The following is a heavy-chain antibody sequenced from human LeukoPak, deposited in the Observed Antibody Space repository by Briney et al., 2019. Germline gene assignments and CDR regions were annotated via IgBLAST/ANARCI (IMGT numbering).Heavy chain of an antibody. D-gene: IGHD1-26*01. V-gene: IGHV3-23*01. Sequence: PGGSLRLSCAASGFTFSSYAMSWVRQAPGKGLEWVSAISGSGGSTYYADSVKGRFTISRDNSKNTLYLQMNSLRAEDTAVYYCARDPYGGNHGNYYYYYMDVWGKGTTVTISS. CDR2: ISGSGGST. J-gene: IGHJ6*03. CDR1: GFTFSSYA. CDR3: ARDPYGGNHGNYYYYYMDV.